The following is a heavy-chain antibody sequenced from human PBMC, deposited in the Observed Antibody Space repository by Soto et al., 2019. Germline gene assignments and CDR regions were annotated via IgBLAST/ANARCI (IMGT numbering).Heavy chain of an antibody. CDR2: INHSGST. D-gene: IGHD3-10*01. J-gene: IGHJ6*03. V-gene: IGHV4-34*01. CDR1: GGSFSGYS. CDR3: ARSWFGELPIYYYYVDV. Sequence: QVQLQQWGAGLLKPSETLSLTCAVYGGSFSGYSWSWIRQPPGKGLEWIGEINHSGSTNYKPSLKSRVTISVDTSMNQFYLTLSSVTAAETAVYYCARSWFGELPIYYYYVDVWGKGTTVTVS.